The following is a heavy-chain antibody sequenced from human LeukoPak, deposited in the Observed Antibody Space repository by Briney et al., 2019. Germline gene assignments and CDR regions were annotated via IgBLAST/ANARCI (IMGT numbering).Heavy chain of an antibody. CDR1: GYTFTGYY. D-gene: IGHD3-22*01. CDR3: VRLGSGYYYYFDY. J-gene: IGHJ4*02. CDR2: INPNSGGT. V-gene: IGHV1-2*02. Sequence: ASVKVSCKASGYTFTGYYMHWVRQAPGQGLEWMGWINPNSGGTNYAQKLQGRVTMTTDTSTSTAYMELRSLRSDDTAVYYCVRLGSGYYYYFDYWGQGTLVTVSS.